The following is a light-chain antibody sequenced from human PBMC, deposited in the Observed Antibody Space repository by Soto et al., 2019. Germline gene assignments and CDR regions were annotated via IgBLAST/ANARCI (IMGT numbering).Light chain of an antibody. Sequence: EIVLTQSPATLSLSPGERATLSCRASQSVSSYLAWYQQKPGQAPRLLIYDASDRATGIPARFSGSGSGTAFTLTISSLEPEDFAVYSCQQRSNWSYTFGQGTKLEIK. CDR1: QSVSSY. CDR2: DAS. J-gene: IGKJ2*01. CDR3: QQRSNWSYT. V-gene: IGKV3-11*01.